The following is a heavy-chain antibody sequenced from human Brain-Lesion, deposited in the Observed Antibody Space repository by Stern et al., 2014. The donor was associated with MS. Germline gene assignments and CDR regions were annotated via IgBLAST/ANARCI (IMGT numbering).Heavy chain of an antibody. D-gene: IGHD2-2*01. CDR3: ARGRVVPGFQYYATDV. J-gene: IGHJ6*02. V-gene: IGHV4-61*02. CDR2: IFNSGST. CDR1: GGSISSGGYY. Sequence: VQLVESGPGLVKPSQTLSLSCTVSGGSISSGGYYWSWIRQPAGKGLEWIGRIFNSGSTRYNPSPQSRVTLSIDPSTNHFSLRLNSMTAADTAVYYCARGRVVPGFQYYATDVWGQGTTVIVSS.